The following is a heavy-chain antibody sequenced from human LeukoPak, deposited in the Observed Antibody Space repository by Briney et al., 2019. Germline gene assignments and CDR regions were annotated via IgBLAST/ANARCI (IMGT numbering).Heavy chain of an antibody. CDR3: AKPRANGQQLVRGKYYYYYYGMDV. D-gene: IGHD6-13*01. CDR2: ISGSGGST. Sequence: PGGSLRLSCAASGFTFSSYAMSWVRQAPGKGLEWVSAISGSGGSTYYADSVKGRFTISRDNSKNTLYLQMNSLRAEDTAVYYCAKPRANGQQLVRGKYYYYYYGMDVWGQGTTVTVSS. V-gene: IGHV3-23*01. J-gene: IGHJ6*02. CDR1: GFTFSSYA.